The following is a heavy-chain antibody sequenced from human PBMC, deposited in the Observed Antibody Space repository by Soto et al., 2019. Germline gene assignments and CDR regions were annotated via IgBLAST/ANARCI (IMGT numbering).Heavy chain of an antibody. D-gene: IGHD3-3*01. J-gene: IGHJ4*02. Sequence: SETLSLTCTVSGGSISSGGYYWGWIRQHPEKGLEWIGHMYYSGSTQYNPSLRSRVTMSVEKSKNQFSLKLSSVTVADTAVYYCVRHRGGNGYYLYFAYWGQGPPATV. CDR3: VRHRGGNGYYLYFAY. CDR2: MYYSGST. CDR1: GGSISSGGYY. V-gene: IGHV4-31*03.